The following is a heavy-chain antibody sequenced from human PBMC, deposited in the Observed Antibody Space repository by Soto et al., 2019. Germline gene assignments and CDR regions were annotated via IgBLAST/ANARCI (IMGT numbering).Heavy chain of an antibody. CDR1: GGIFSSYA. V-gene: IGHV1-69*01. CDR2: VIPILGQA. Sequence: QVQLVQSGAEVKKPGSSVKVSCKASGGIFSSYAISWLRQAPGQGLEWMGAVIPILGQAYYAQNFQDRVTITADESTRTAYMDLISLRSDAPAVYFCARVGGVGAPPGADFWGQGTLVTVSS. D-gene: IGHD1-26*01. J-gene: IGHJ4*02. CDR3: ARVGGVGAPPGADF.